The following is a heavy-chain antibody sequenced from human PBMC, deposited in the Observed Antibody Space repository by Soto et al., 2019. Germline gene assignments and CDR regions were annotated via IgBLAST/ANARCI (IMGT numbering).Heavy chain of an antibody. CDR1: GFTFSNYA. J-gene: IGHJ4*02. CDR3: TKAPLGYCTGVTCYLKY. Sequence: GGSLRLSCEASGFTFSNYAMCWVRRTPGKGLEWVSGVTGDGGSIYHADSVKGRFTVFRDNSKNTLYMEMNSLGVEDTAVYYCTKAPLGYCTGVTCYLKYWGQGTLVTVSS. CDR2: VTGDGGSI. D-gene: IGHD2-8*02. V-gene: IGHV3-23*01.